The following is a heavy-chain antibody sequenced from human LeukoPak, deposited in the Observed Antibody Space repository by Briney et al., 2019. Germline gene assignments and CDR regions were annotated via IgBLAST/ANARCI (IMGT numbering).Heavy chain of an antibody. CDR3: AKDYHYGGNSFFDS. CDR2: ISGSGGST. Sequence: SGGSLRLSCAASGFTFSSYAMSWVRQAPGKGLEWVSAISGSGGSTYYADSVKGRFTISRDNSKNTLYLQMNSLRAEDTAIYYCAKDYHYGGNSFFDSWGQGTLVTLSS. D-gene: IGHD4-23*01. V-gene: IGHV3-23*01. CDR1: GFTFSSYA. J-gene: IGHJ4*02.